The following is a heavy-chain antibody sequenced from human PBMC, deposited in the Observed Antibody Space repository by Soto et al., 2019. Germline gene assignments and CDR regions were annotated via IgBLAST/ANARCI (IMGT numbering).Heavy chain of an antibody. D-gene: IGHD2-21*02. V-gene: IGHV3-30-3*01. Sequence: GGSLRLSCAASGFTFSSYAMHWVRQAPGKGLEWVAVISYDGSNKYYADSVKGRFTISRDNSKNTLYLQMNSLRAEDTAVYYCARDVTAAFDIWGQGTMVTVSS. J-gene: IGHJ3*02. CDR2: ISYDGSNK. CDR1: GFTFSSYA. CDR3: ARDVTAAFDI.